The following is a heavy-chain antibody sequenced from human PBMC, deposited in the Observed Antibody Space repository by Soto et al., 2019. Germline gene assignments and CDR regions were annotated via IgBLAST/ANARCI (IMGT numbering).Heavy chain of an antibody. J-gene: IGHJ6*02. Sequence: GGSLRLSCAASGFTFSSYWMHWVRQAPGKGLVWVSRINSDGSSTSYADSVKGRFTISRDNAKSTLYLQMNSLRAEDTAVYYCARAERVRVRYYYYGMDVWGQGTTVTVSS. V-gene: IGHV3-74*01. D-gene: IGHD3-10*01. CDR3: ARAERVRVRYYYYGMDV. CDR1: GFTFSSYW. CDR2: INSDGSST.